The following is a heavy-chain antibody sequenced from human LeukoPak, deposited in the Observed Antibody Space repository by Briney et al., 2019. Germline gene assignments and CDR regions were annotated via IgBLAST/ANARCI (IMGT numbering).Heavy chain of an antibody. V-gene: IGHV3-30*18. CDR3: AKDGPLTIFGVVPFDY. Sequence: PGGSLRLSCAASGFTFSSYGMHWVRQAPGKGLEWVAVISYDGSNKYYADSVKGRFTISRDNSKNTLYLQMNSLRAEDTAVYYCAKDGPLTIFGVVPFDYWGQGTLVTVSS. J-gene: IGHJ4*02. CDR2: ISYDGSNK. CDR1: GFTFSSYG. D-gene: IGHD3-3*01.